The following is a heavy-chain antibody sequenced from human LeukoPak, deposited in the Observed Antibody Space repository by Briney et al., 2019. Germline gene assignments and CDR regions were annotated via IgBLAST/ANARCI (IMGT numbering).Heavy chain of an antibody. D-gene: IGHD6-19*01. CDR2: ISSSSSYI. J-gene: IGHJ4*02. CDR1: GFTFSSYS. CDR3: ARIAVAATIDY. V-gene: IGHV3-21*01. Sequence: GGTLRLSCAASGFTFSSYSMNWVRQAPGKGLEWVSSISSSSSYIYYADSVKGRFTISRDNAKNSLYLQMNSLRAEDTAVYYCARIAVAATIDYWGQGTLVTVSS.